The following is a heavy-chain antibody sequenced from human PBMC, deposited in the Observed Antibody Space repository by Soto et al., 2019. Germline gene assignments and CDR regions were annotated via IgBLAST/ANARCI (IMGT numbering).Heavy chain of an antibody. CDR1: GDSLSSGSYY. D-gene: IGHD3-3*01. V-gene: IGHV4-61*01. CDR2: IYYSGST. CDR3: AREKGYDFWSGYPYYYYYCTDV. Sequence: SETLSLTCTVSGDSLSSGSYYWSWIRQPPGKGLEWIGYIYYSGSTNYNPSLKSRVTISVDTSKNQFSLKLSSVTAADTAVYYCAREKGYDFWSGYPYYYYYCTDVWCPATTLTVS. J-gene: IGHJ6*02.